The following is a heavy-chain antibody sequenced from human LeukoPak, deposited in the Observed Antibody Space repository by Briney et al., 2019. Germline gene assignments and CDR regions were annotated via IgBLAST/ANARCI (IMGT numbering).Heavy chain of an antibody. V-gene: IGHV1-69*13. D-gene: IGHD6-19*01. CDR2: IIPIFGTA. CDR3: AREVLSLRVAGTHFDY. Sequence: SVKVSCKASGGTFSSYAISWVRQTPGQGLEWMGGIIPIFGTANYAQKFQGRVTITADESTSTAYMELSSLRSEDTAVYYCAREVLSLRVAGTHFDYWGQGTLVTVSS. CDR1: GGTFSSYA. J-gene: IGHJ4*02.